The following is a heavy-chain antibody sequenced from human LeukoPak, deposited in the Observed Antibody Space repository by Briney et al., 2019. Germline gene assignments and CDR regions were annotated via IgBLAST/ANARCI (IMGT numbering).Heavy chain of an antibody. J-gene: IGHJ4*02. CDR3: ARSMGIAVSRNSNFDY. V-gene: IGHV3-7*01. CDR1: GFTFSSYW. CDR2: IKQDGSEK. D-gene: IGHD6-19*01. Sequence: QPGGSLRLSCAASGFTFSSYWMSWVRQAPGKGLEWVANIKQDGSEKYYVDSVKGRFAISRDNARNTLYLQMNSLRAEDSAVYYCARSMGIAVSRNSNFDYWGQGILVTVSS.